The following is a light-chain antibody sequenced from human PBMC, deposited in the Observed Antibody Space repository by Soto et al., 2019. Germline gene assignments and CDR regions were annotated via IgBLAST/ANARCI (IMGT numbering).Light chain of an antibody. CDR2: DVS. J-gene: IGLJ2*01. CDR3: SSYTTASTAI. CDR1: RSDVGSYNF. Sequence: QSALTQPASVSASPGQSITISCTGTRSDVGSYNFVSWYQQHPGKAPKLMIFDVSVRPSGVSNRFSGSKSGNTASLTISGLQAEDEAHYYCSSYTTASTAIFGGGTKLTVL. V-gene: IGLV2-14*03.